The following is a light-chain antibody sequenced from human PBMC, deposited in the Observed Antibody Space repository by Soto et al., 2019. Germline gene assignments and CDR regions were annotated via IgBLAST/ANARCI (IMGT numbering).Light chain of an antibody. Sequence: QSVLTQPASVSGSPGQSITISCTGTSSDVGGYNYVSWYQQHPGKAPKLMIYEVSYRPSGVSHRFSGSKSGNTASLTISGLQAEDEADYYCSSYTSSNTYVFGTGTKLTAL. CDR1: SSDVGGYNY. V-gene: IGLV2-14*01. CDR2: EVS. J-gene: IGLJ1*01. CDR3: SSYTSSNTYV.